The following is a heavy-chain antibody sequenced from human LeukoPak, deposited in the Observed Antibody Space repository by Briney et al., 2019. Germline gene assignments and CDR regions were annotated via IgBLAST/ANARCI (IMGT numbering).Heavy chain of an antibody. V-gene: IGHV1-46*01. CDR1: GYSFISHY. J-gene: IGHJ3*01. Sequence: GASVKVSCKASGYSFISHYVQWVRQAPGQGLEWMGVINPSGGFTKYAQKFQGRVTMTRDTSTSTVYMELSSLRSDDTAVYYCARDKKVGAGNVFDFWGHGTMVTVSS. CDR2: INPSGGFT. CDR3: ARDKKVGAGNVFDF. D-gene: IGHD1-26*01.